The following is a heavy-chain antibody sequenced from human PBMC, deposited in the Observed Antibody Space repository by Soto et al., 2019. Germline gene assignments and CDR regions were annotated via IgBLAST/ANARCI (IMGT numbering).Heavy chain of an antibody. CDR1: GYTFTSYA. CDR2: INAGNGNT. J-gene: IGHJ4*02. CDR3: AIVRTKYSSSWFDY. D-gene: IGHD6-13*01. Sequence: ASVKVSCKASGYTFTSYAIHWVRQAPGQRLEWMGWINAGNGNTKYSQKFQGRVTITRDTSASTAYMELSSLRSEDTAVYYCAIVRTKYSSSWFDYWGQGTLVTVSS. V-gene: IGHV1-3*01.